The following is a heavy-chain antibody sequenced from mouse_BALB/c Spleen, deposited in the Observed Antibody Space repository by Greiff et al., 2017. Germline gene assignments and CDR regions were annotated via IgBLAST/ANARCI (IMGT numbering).Heavy chain of an antibody. CDR2: ISSGGSYT. Sequence: EVHLVESGGGLVKPGGSLKLSCAASGFTFSSYTMSWVRQTPEKRLEWVATISSGGSYTYYPDSVKGRFTISRDNAKNTLYLQMSSLKSEDTAMYYCTRVGNYAMDYWGQGTSVTVSS. D-gene: IGHD1-1*01. CDR3: TRVGNYAMDY. CDR1: GFTFSSYT. J-gene: IGHJ4*01. V-gene: IGHV5-6-4*01.